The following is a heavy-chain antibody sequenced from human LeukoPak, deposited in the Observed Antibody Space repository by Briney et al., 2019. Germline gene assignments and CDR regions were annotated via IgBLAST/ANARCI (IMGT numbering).Heavy chain of an antibody. Sequence: ASETLSLTCTVSGGSISSYYWSWIRQPPGKGLEWIGYIYYSGSTNYNPSLKSRVTISVDTSKNQFSLKLSSVTAADTAVYYCARLVVVPAATYPWWFDPWGQGTLVTVSS. CDR3: ARLVVVPAATYPWWFDP. D-gene: IGHD2-2*01. CDR1: GGSISSYY. J-gene: IGHJ5*02. V-gene: IGHV4-59*01. CDR2: IYYSGST.